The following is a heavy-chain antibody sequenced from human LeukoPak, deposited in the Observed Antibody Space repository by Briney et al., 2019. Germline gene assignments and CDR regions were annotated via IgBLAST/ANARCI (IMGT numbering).Heavy chain of an antibody. D-gene: IGHD6-13*01. CDR2: IYPGDSDT. Sequence: GESLKISCKGSGYSFTSYWIGWVRQMPGKGLEWMGIIYPGDSDTRYSPSFQGQVTISADKSISTAYLQWSSLKASDTAMYYCARQGEAAGTGDTLGGRGYPYYFDYWGQGTLVTVSS. J-gene: IGHJ4*02. CDR1: GYSFTSYW. V-gene: IGHV5-51*01. CDR3: ARQGEAAGTGDTLGGRGYPYYFDY.